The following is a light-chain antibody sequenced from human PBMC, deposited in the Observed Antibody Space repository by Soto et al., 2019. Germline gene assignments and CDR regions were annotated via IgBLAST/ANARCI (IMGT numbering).Light chain of an antibody. V-gene: IGKV3-15*01. Sequence: EIVMTQSPATLSVSPGERATLSCRASESISSNLAWYQQKPGQAPRLLIYGASTRATGIPARFSGSGSGTDFTLTINSLQSEDLAVYYCQQYNNWPAFGQGTKVQIK. J-gene: IGKJ1*01. CDR1: ESISSN. CDR2: GAS. CDR3: QQYNNWPA.